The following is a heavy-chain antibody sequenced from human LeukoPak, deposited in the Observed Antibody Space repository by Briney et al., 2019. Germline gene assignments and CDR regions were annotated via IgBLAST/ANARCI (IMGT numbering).Heavy chain of an antibody. CDR3: ARDGPRGTMIVVKD. Sequence: GGSLRLSCAASGFTFSSYSMNWVRQAPGKGLEWVSSISSSSSYIYYADSVKGRFTISRDNAKNSLYLQMNSLRAEDTAVYYCARDGPRGTMIVVKDWGQGTLVTVSS. V-gene: IGHV3-21*01. CDR2: ISSSSSYI. D-gene: IGHD3-22*01. CDR1: GFTFSSYS. J-gene: IGHJ4*02.